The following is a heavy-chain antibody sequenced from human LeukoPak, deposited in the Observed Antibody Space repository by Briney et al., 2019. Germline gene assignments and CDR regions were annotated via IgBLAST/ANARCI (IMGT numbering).Heavy chain of an antibody. V-gene: IGHV1-8*01. J-gene: IGHJ1*01. CDR1: GYTFTSYD. Sequence: AASVKVSCKASGYTFTSYDINWVRQATGQGLEWMGWMNPNGGNTDYAQNVQGRVTITRNTSISTVYMELSSLRSEDTAVYYCARGTCNFQHWGQGTRVTVSS. CDR3: ARGTCNFQH. CDR2: MNPNGGNT.